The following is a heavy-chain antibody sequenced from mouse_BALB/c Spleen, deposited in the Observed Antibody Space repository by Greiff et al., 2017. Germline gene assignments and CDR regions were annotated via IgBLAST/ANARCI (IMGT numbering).Heavy chain of an antibody. J-gene: IGHJ4*01. CDR3: ARVAYDYERAMDY. Sequence: VQGVESAAELARPGASVKMSCKASGYTFTSYTMHWVKQRPGQGLEWIGYINPSSGYTEYNQKFKDKTTLTADKSSSTAYMQLSSLTSEDSAVYYCARVAYDYERAMDYWGQGTSVTVSS. CDR2: INPSSGYT. V-gene: IGHV1-4*02. CDR1: GYTFTSYT. D-gene: IGHD2-4*01.